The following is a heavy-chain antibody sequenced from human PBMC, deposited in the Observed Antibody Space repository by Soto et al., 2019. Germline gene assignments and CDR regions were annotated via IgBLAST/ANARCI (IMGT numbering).Heavy chain of an antibody. CDR2: INHSGST. Sequence: SETLSLTCAVYGGSFSGYYWSWIRQPPGKGLEWIGEINHSGSTNYNPSLKSRVTISVDTSKNQFSLKLSSVTAADTAVYYCVSTSAGRSEYYFDYWGQGTLVTVSS. CDR1: GGSFSGYY. J-gene: IGHJ4*02. V-gene: IGHV4-34*01. CDR3: VSTSAGRSEYYFDY.